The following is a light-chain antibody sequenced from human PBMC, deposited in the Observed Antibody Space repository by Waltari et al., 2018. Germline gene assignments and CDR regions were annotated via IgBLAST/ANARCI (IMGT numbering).Light chain of an antibody. CDR3: QQYSSSPLT. V-gene: IGKV3-20*01. Sequence: EIVLTQSPGTLSLSQGERATISCRDSQSVNNYLAWFQQKPCHAPRLLIHGASSRATGIPDRISGSGSGTDFTLTISGLEPQDFAVYYCQQYSSSPLTFGPGTKVDIK. J-gene: IGKJ3*01. CDR2: GAS. CDR1: QSVNNY.